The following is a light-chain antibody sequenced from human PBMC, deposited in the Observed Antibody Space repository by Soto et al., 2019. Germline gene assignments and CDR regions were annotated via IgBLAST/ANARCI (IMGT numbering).Light chain of an antibody. Sequence: EIVLTQSPGTLSLSPGERATLPCRASQSISSSYLAWYQQKPGQAPRLLIYGPSSRATGIPDRFSGSGSGTDFTLTINRLEPEDVAVYHCQQYDSSPRTFGQGTKVDIK. CDR3: QQYDSSPRT. V-gene: IGKV3-20*01. J-gene: IGKJ1*01. CDR2: GPS. CDR1: QSISSSY.